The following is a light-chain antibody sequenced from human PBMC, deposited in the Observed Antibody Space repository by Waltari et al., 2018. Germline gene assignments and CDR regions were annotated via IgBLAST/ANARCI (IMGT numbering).Light chain of an antibody. CDR3: QQYGTLPVA. J-gene: IGKJ5*01. CDR1: QNVDNNY. CDR2: GAT. V-gene: IGKV3-20*01. Sequence: EILLTQSPGTLSLSPGETATLSCRASQNVDNNYVAWYQQKPGQPPKLLINGATGRGTGIPYRCSGSGSGTDFTLTSSGLEPEDVVVYHWQQYGTLPVAFGQGTRLEIK.